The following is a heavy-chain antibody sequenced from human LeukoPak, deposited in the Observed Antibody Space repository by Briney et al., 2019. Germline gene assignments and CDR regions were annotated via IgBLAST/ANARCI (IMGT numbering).Heavy chain of an antibody. CDR2: INSRSSYI. D-gene: IGHD3-3*01. CDR1: GFTFSDSN. J-gene: IGHJ3*02. CDR3: ARDYDDAFDI. Sequence: GGSLRLSCVASGFTFSDSNMNWVRQAPGKGLEWVSSINSRSSYIYYADSVKGRFTISRDNANNSLYLQMNSLRADDTAVYYCARDYDDAFDIWGQGTMVTVSS. V-gene: IGHV3-21*01.